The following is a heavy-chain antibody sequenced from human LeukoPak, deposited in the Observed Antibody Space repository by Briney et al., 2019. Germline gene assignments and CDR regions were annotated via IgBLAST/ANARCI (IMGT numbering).Heavy chain of an antibody. CDR3: ARVGVAGIAAANIDY. Sequence: ASVKVSCKASGYTFTGYYMHWVRQAPGQGLEWMGWINPNSGGTNYAQKFQGRVTMTRDTSSSTAYMELSRMRSDDTAVYYCARVGVAGIAAANIDYWGQGPVVTVSS. CDR1: GYTFTGYY. V-gene: IGHV1-2*02. D-gene: IGHD6-13*01. J-gene: IGHJ4*02. CDR2: INPNSGGT.